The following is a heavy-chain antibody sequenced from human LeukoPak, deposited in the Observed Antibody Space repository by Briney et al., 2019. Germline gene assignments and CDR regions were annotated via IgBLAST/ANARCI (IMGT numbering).Heavy chain of an antibody. D-gene: IGHD3-16*02. J-gene: IGHJ5*02. V-gene: IGHV4-34*01. CDR1: GGSFSGYY. Sequence: KPSETLSLTCAVYGGSFSGYYWSWIRQPPGKGLEWIGEINHSGSTNYNPSLKSRVTISVDTSKNQFSLKLSSVTAADTAVYHCARDTGVWGSYRLAWFDPWGQGTLVTVSS. CDR2: INHSGST. CDR3: ARDTGVWGSYRLAWFDP.